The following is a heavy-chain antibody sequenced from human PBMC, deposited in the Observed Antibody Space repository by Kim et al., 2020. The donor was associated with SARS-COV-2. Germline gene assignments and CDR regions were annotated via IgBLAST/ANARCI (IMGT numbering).Heavy chain of an antibody. J-gene: IGHJ4*02. CDR1: GGSISSSSYY. V-gene: IGHV4-39*01. Sequence: SETLSLTCTVSGGSISSSSYYWGWIRQPPGKGLEWIGSIYYSGSTYYNPSLKSRVTISVDTSKNQFSLKLSSVTAADTAVYYCAIRGSSGYFDYWGQGTL. CDR3: AIRGSSGYFDY. CDR2: IYYSGST. D-gene: IGHD3-22*01.